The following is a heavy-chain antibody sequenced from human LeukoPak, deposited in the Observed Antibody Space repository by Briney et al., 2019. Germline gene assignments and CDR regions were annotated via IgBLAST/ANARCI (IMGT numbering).Heavy chain of an antibody. CDR2: IKQDGSEK. CDR1: GFTFSTYW. V-gene: IGHV3-7*01. J-gene: IGHJ4*02. D-gene: IGHD5-18*01. Sequence: GGSLRLSCAASGFTFSTYWMTWVRQAPGKGLEWVANIKQDGSEKYYVDSVKGRFTISRDNAKNSLYLQMNSLRAEDTAVYYCARRGHGYGSPFDYWGQGTLVTVSS. CDR3: ARRGHGYGSPFDY.